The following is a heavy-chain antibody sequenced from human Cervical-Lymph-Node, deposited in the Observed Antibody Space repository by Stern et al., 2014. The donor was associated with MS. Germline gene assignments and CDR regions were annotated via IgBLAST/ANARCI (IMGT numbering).Heavy chain of an antibody. CDR3: VRGGEWELVHENFDY. Sequence: EVQLVESGGGLVKPGASLWLSCAASGFTFSSYSMNWVRQAPGEGVERGSSISSSSREIYYSDSVKGRFAISRDNAKTSLSLHMNSLRAEDTAVYYCVRGGEWELVHENFDYWGQGALVTVSS. D-gene: IGHD1-26*01. J-gene: IGHJ4*02. CDR1: GFTFSSYS. V-gene: IGHV3-21*01. CDR2: ISSSSREI.